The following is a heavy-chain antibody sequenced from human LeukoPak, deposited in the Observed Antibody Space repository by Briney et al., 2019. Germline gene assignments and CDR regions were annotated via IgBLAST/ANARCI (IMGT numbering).Heavy chain of an antibody. V-gene: IGHV4-61*02. CDR2: FYISGGT. CDR1: GDSISSGSYY. J-gene: IGHJ3*02. CDR3: ASLGGFAI. Sequence: SETLSLTCTVSGDSISSGSYYWKWIPQPAGKGLEWIGRFYISGGTNYNPSLKSRVTISVDTSKSQFSLKLTSVTAADTAVYYCASLGGFAIWGQGTVVTVSS.